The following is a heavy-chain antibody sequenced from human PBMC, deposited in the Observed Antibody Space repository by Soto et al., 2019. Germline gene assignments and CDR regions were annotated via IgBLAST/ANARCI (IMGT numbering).Heavy chain of an antibody. CDR1: GGSTSGDNY. Sequence: SETLSLTCTVSGGSTSGDNYWSWIRPPPGKGLEWIGHIYYSGNTDYNPSLKSRLAISIDTSKNQFSLKLSSVTAADTAVYFCAREGGESSDGLYYFDSWGQGSLVTVSS. D-gene: IGHD3-16*01. CDR2: IYYSGNT. CDR3: AREGGESSDGLYYFDS. V-gene: IGHV4-30-4*01. J-gene: IGHJ4*02.